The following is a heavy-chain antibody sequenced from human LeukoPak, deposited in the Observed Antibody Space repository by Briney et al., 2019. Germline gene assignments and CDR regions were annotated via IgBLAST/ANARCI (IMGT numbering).Heavy chain of an antibody. D-gene: IGHD3-10*01. Sequence: SGGSLRPSCAASGFTFSSYAMSWVRQAPGKGLDWVSVIRGSGGDTYYADSVKGRFTISRDNSKNTLYLQMNNLRAGDTAVYYCAKSRYGSGSYYAGDYWGQGTLVTVSS. CDR3: AKSRYGSGSYYAGDY. CDR2: IRGSGGDT. J-gene: IGHJ4*02. V-gene: IGHV3-23*01. CDR1: GFTFSSYA.